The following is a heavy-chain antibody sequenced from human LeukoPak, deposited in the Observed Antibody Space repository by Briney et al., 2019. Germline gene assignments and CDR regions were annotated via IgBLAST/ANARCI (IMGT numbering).Heavy chain of an antibody. D-gene: IGHD6-13*01. V-gene: IGHV3-21*01. J-gene: IGHJ4*02. Sequence: GGSLRLSCAGSGFTFSSHNMNWVRQAPGKGLEWVSSISTGGTYIYYADSVKGRFTISRDNAKNSLYLQMNTLRAADTAVYYCAGISGAGTFWGQGTLVTVSS. CDR1: GFTFSSHN. CDR3: AGISGAGTF. CDR2: ISTGGTYI.